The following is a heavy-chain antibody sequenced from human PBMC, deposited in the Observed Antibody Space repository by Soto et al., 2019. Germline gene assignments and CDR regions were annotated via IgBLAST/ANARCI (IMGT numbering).Heavy chain of an antibody. CDR2: ISAYNGNT. CDR1: GYTFTSYG. D-gene: IGHD1-26*01. V-gene: IGHV1-18*01. J-gene: IGHJ4*02. Sequence: QVQLVQSGAEVKKPGASVKVSCKASGYTFTSYGISWVRQAPGQGLEWMGWISAYNGNTNYAQKLQGRVTMTTDTSTSTAYMELRSLRSDVTAVYYCARVPEEWERLGDFDYWGQGTLVTVSS. CDR3: ARVPEEWERLGDFDY.